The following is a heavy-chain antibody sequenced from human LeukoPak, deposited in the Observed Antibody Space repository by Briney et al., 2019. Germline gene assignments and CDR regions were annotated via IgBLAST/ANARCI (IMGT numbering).Heavy chain of an antibody. V-gene: IGHV1-2*06. Sequence: ASVKVSCKASGYTFTGYYMHWVRQAPGQGLEWMGRINPNSGGTNYAQKFQGRVTMTRDTSISTAYMELSRLRSDDTAVYYCARDQRIRCSGGSRYSAVSSSGWYGLFDYWGQGTLVTVSS. D-gene: IGHD2-15*01. J-gene: IGHJ4*02. CDR1: GYTFTGYY. CDR2: INPNSGGT. CDR3: ARDQRIRCSGGSRYSAVSSSGWYGLFDY.